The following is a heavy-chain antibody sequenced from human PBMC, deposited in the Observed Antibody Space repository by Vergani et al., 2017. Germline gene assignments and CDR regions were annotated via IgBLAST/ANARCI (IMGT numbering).Heavy chain of an antibody. J-gene: IGHJ4*02. CDR1: GGSTSSGLYY. V-gene: IGHV4-61*02. Sequence: QVQLQESGPGLVKPSQTLSLTCTVSGGSTSSGLYYWSWIRQPAGKGLEWIGRVYSSGSTHYNPSLKSRVTISVDTSKNQFSLQLRSVTAADTAVYFCARGNSCSWPLDYWGQGTLVAVSS. D-gene: IGHD6-13*01. CDR3: ARGNSCSWPLDY. CDR2: VYSSGST.